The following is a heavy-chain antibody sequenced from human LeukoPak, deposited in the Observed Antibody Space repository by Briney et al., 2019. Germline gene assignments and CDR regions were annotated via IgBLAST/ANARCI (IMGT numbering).Heavy chain of an antibody. D-gene: IGHD6-13*01. CDR2: IIPIFGTA. Sequence: GASVKVSCKASGGTFSSYAISWVRQAPGQGLEWMGGIIPIFGTANYAQKSQGRVTITADESTSTAYMELSSLRSEDTAVYYCARDFVAAADLTQFDYWGQGTLVTVSS. J-gene: IGHJ4*02. CDR1: GGTFSSYA. V-gene: IGHV1-69*13. CDR3: ARDFVAAADLTQFDY.